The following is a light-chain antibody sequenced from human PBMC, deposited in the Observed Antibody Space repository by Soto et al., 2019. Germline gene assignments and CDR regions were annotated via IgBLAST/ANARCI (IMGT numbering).Light chain of an antibody. CDR1: QGIGND. CDR3: LQHNTYTRT. J-gene: IGKJ1*01. V-gene: IGKV1-17*01. CDR2: STS. Sequence: GDRVTITCRASQGIGNDLGWYQQTPGKAPKRLIYSTSSLQSGVPPRFSGSGSGTEFSLTISSLQTEDSAIYYCLQHNTYTRTFGQGTKVDIK.